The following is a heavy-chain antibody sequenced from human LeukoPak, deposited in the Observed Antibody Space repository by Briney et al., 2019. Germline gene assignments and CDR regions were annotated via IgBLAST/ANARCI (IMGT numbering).Heavy chain of an antibody. CDR3: ARGYYYGSGSPQFDY. CDR1: GDSISSNY. Sequence: SETLSLTCTVSGDSISSNYWSWIRQPAGTGLEWIGRIYTSGYTNYNPSLKSRVAMSLDTSKNQFSLKLSSVTAADTAVYYCARGYYYGSGSPQFDYWGQGTLVTVSS. D-gene: IGHD3-10*01. J-gene: IGHJ4*02. V-gene: IGHV4-4*07. CDR2: IYTSGYT.